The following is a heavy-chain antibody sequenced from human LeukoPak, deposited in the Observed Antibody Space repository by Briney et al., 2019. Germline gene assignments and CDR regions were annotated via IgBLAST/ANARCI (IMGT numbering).Heavy chain of an antibody. Sequence: SETLSLTCAVSGVSITDNWWSWVRQPPGKGLGWIGEILHTGPTNFNPSLKSRVTISMDKSKNQLSLRLNSVTAADTAIYYCVRGGTYYLPYWGQGILVTVSS. CDR1: GVSITDNW. CDR3: VRGGTYYLPY. J-gene: IGHJ4*02. D-gene: IGHD1-26*01. CDR2: ILHTGPT. V-gene: IGHV4-4*02.